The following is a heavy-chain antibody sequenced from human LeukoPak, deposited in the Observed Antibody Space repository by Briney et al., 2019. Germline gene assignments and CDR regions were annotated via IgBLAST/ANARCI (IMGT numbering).Heavy chain of an antibody. V-gene: IGHV1-18*01. CDR1: GYTFTSYG. D-gene: IGHD2-2*01. J-gene: IGHJ4*02. CDR3: ARDWGYCSSTSCQMYGY. CDR2: ISAYNGNT. Sequence: VASVKVSCKASGYTFTSYGISWVRQAPGQGLEWMGWISAYNGNTNYAQKLQGRVTMTTDTSTSTAYMELRSLRSDDTAVYYCARDWGYCSSTSCQMYGYWGQGTLVTVSS.